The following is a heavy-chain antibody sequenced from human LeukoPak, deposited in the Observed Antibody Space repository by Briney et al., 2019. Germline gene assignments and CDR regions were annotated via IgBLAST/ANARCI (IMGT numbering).Heavy chain of an antibody. V-gene: IGHV3-23*01. J-gene: IGHJ3*02. CDR1: GFTFSSCA. Sequence: GGSLRLFCAASGFTFSSCAMSWVRQAPGKGLEWVSAISDSGDSTFYADSVKGRFTISRDNSKNTLSLQENSLRAEDTAVYYCAKCHYSRSKSAFDIWGQGTMVTVSS. CDR3: AKCHYSRSKSAFDI. CDR2: ISDSGDST. D-gene: IGHD2-15*01.